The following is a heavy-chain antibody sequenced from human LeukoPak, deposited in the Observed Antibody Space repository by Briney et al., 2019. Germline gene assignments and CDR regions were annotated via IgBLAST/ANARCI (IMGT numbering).Heavy chain of an antibody. CDR3: AGIPQPYCSGGSCYYYYYMDV. D-gene: IGHD2-15*01. CDR2: IYYSGST. V-gene: IGHV4-30-4*08. Sequence: SETLSLTCTVSGGSISSSDYYWSWIRQPPGKGLEWIGYIYYSGSTYYNPSLKSRVTISVDASKNQFSLKLSSVTAADTAVYYCAGIPQPYCSGGSCYYYYYMDVWGKGTTVTVSS. J-gene: IGHJ6*03. CDR1: GGSISSSDYY.